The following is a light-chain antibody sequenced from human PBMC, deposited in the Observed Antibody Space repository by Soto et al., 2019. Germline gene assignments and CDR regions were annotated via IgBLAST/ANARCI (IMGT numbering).Light chain of an antibody. CDR2: NNN. CDR3: AAWDDSLDGQDYV. J-gene: IGLJ1*01. Sequence: SVLTQPPSASATPGQRVTIACSGSRSNIGRNTVNWYQHLPGTAPKVLIYNNNQRPSGVPDRFSGSKSGASASLAISGLQPEDEADYYCAAWDDSLDGQDYVFGTGTKLTVL. CDR1: RSNIGRNT. V-gene: IGLV1-44*01.